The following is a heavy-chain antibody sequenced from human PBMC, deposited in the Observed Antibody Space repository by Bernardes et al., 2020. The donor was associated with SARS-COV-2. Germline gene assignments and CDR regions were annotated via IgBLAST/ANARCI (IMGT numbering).Heavy chain of an antibody. CDR3: ARIPPITIFGVAVWVDP. Sequence: PTETLTLPYTVSGFSLSNARMDVSWIRQPPGKALEWLAHIFSNDEKSYSTSLKSRLTISKDTSKSQVVLTMTNMDPVDTATYYCARIPPITIFGVAVWVDPWGQGTLVTVSS. V-gene: IGHV2-26*01. CDR1: GFSLSNARMD. CDR2: IFSNDEK. J-gene: IGHJ5*02. D-gene: IGHD3-3*01.